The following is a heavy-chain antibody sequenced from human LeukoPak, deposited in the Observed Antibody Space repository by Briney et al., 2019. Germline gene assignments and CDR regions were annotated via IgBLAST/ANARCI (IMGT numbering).Heavy chain of an antibody. J-gene: IGHJ4*02. D-gene: IGHD3-3*01. CDR2: IYHSGST. CDR3: ARAEWSGGYFVY. Sequence: PSETLSLTFAVSGGSISSGGYSWSWIRQPPGKGLEWIGYIYHSGSTYYNPSLKSRVTISVDTSKNQFSLKVSSVTAADTAVYYCARAEWSGGYFVYWGQGTLVTVSS. CDR1: GGSISSGGYS. V-gene: IGHV4-30-2*01.